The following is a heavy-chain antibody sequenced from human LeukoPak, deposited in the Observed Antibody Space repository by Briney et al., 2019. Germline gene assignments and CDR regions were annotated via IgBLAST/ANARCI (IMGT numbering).Heavy chain of an antibody. CDR3: GGGGGGNYARKDV. CDR1: GFTFNYAW. V-gene: IGHV3-15*01. Sequence: GGSLRLSCAASGFTFNYAWMSWVRQVPGKGLEWVGQTLSEIDGGTTDYATPVKGRFTISRDDSKSTLYLQMDGGGGGEAAGGGGGGGGGGNYARKDVWGQGATVIVSS. J-gene: IGHJ6*02. D-gene: IGHD1-7*01. CDR2: TLSEIDGGTT.